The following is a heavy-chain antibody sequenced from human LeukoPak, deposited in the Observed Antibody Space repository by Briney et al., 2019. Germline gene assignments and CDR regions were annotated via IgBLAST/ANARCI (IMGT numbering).Heavy chain of an antibody. V-gene: IGHV1-69*13. CDR2: IIPIFGTA. D-gene: IGHD5-18*01. CDR1: GYTFTSYA. J-gene: IGHJ4*02. CDR3: ARDGGTAGYSSGSDY. Sequence: SVKVSCKASGYTFTSYAFSWVRQAPGKGLAWMGGIIPIFGTAKYAQKFQGRVTITADESTSTAYMELSSLRSDDTAVYYCARDGGTAGYSSGSDYWGQGTLVTVSS.